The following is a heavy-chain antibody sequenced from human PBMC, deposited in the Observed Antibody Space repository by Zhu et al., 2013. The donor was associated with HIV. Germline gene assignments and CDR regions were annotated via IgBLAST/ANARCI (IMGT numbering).Heavy chain of an antibody. J-gene: IGHJ6*02. Sequence: QVQLVQSGAEVKKPGSSVKVSCKASGGTFSSYAISWVRQAPGQGLEWMGGIIPIFGTANYAQKFQGRVTITADKSTSTAYMELSSLRSEDTAVYYCARCTPPAASWYYYGMDVWGQGTTVTVSS. CDR1: GGTFSSYA. D-gene: IGHD2-2*01. CDR2: IIPIFGTA. CDR3: ARCTPPAASWYYYGMDV. V-gene: IGHV1-69*06.